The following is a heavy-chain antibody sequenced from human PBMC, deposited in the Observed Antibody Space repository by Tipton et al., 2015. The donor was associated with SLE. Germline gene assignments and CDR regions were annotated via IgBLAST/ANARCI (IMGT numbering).Heavy chain of an antibody. V-gene: IGHV3-30*04. D-gene: IGHD1-26*01. Sequence: SLRLSCAASGFTFSSYAMHWVRQAPGKGLECVAVISYDGSNKYYAASVRGRFTISRDNTKNSLSLQMNSLRVEDTAVYYCGPKHLGYWGQGTLVSVSS. J-gene: IGHJ4*02. CDR1: GFTFSSYA. CDR3: GPKHLGY. CDR2: ISYDGSNK.